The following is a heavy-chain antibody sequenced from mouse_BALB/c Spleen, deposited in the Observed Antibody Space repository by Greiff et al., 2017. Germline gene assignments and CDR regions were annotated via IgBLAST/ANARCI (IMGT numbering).Heavy chain of an antibody. CDR1: GFTFSSFG. Sequence: EVQGVESGGGLVQPGGSRKLSCAASGFTFSSFGMHWVRQAPEKGLEWVAYISSGSSTIYYADTVKGRFTISRDNPKNTLFLQMTSLRSEDTAMYYCARSDWGAWFAYWGQGTLVTVSA. CDR2: ISSGSSTI. CDR3: ARSDWGAWFAY. D-gene: IGHD4-1*01. J-gene: IGHJ3*01. V-gene: IGHV5-17*02.